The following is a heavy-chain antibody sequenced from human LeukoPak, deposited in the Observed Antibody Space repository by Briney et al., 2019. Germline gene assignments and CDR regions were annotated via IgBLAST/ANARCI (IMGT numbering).Heavy chain of an antibody. D-gene: IGHD3-3*01. CDR2: IRDSGDST. V-gene: IGHV3-23*01. CDR1: GFTFSSYA. J-gene: IGHJ4*02. Sequence: GGSLRLSCAASGFTFSSYAMSWVRQAPGKGLEWVSTIRDSGDSTYYADSVKGRFTISRDNSKNTLYLQMNSLRAEDTAVYYCAIDPYYDFWSGYEGDYFDYWGQGTLVTVSS. CDR3: AIDPYYDFWSGYEGDYFDY.